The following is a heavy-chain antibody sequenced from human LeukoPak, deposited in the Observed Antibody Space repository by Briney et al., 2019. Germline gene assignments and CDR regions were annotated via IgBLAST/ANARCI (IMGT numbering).Heavy chain of an antibody. CDR2: ISGSGGST. CDR1: GFTFSSYA. D-gene: IGHD3-10*01. CDR3: AKFFSISHHWELGFDY. J-gene: IGHJ4*02. Sequence: PGGSLRLSCAASGFTFSSYAMSWVRQAPGKGLEWASAISGSGGSTYYADSVKGRFTISRDNSKNTLYLQMNSLRAEDTAVYYCAKFFSISHHWELGFDYWGQGTLVTVSS. V-gene: IGHV3-23*01.